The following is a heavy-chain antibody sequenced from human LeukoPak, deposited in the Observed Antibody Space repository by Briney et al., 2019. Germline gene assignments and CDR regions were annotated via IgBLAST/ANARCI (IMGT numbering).Heavy chain of an antibody. Sequence: GGSLRLSCAASGSTFSSYAMSWVRQAPGKGLEWVSTIGDNGDSTYYADSVKGRFTISRDNSKNTLDLQMNSLRVEDTAVYYCTSWGDTTAEYFQRWGQGTLVTVSS. CDR1: GSTFSSYA. V-gene: IGHV3-23*01. J-gene: IGHJ1*01. D-gene: IGHD2-21*02. CDR2: IGDNGDST. CDR3: TSWGDTTAEYFQR.